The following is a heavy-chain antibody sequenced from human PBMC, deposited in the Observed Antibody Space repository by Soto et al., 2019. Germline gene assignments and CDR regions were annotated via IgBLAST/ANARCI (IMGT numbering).Heavy chain of an antibody. D-gene: IGHD6-6*01. CDR1: GFTFSSYG. V-gene: IGHV3-33*01. Sequence: QVQLVESGGCVVQPGMSLRLYCAASGFTFSSYGMHWVRQAPGKGLEWVAVIWYDGSNKYYADSVKGRFTISRYNSKNTLYLQMNSLRAEDTAVYYCARAVYSSSLTVYYYYYYYMDVCGKGTTVTVSS. CDR3: ARAVYSSSLTVYYYYYYYMDV. J-gene: IGHJ6*03. CDR2: IWYDGSNK.